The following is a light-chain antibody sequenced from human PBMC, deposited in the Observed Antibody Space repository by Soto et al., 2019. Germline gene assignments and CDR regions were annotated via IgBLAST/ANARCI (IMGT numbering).Light chain of an antibody. CDR2: TAS. J-gene: IGKJ4*01. CDR3: QQSYNTPLT. Sequence: DIQMTQSPSTLSASVVDRFTITFLASQNIATYLNWYQQTPGKAPKLLIYTASTLQSGVPSRFSGSGSGTDFTLTISSLQPEDFATFYCQQSYNTPLTFGGGTKVDIK. CDR1: QNIATY. V-gene: IGKV1-39*01.